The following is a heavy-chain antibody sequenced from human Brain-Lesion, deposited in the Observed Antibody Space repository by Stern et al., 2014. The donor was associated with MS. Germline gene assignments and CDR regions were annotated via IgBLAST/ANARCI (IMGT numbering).Heavy chain of an antibody. CDR2: IFNSGST. V-gene: IGHV4-61*02. CDR3: ARGRVVPGFQYYATDV. J-gene: IGHJ6*02. D-gene: IGHD2-2*01. CDR1: GGSISSGGYY. Sequence: QVQLGQSGPGLMKPSQTLSLSCTVSGGSISSGGYYWSWIRQPAGKGLEWIGRIFNSGSTRYNPPLKSRVTIPIDTSKNQFSLRLNSRTAADTAVYYCARGRVVPGFQYYATDVWGQGTTVIVSS.